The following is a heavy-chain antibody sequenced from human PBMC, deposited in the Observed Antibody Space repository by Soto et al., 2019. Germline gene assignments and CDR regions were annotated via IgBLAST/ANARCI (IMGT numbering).Heavy chain of an antibody. CDR1: GYSFTSYW. CDR2: IYPGDSDT. J-gene: IGHJ6*02. Sequence: GESLKISCKGSGYSFTSYWIGWVRQMPGKGLEWMGIIYPGDSDTRYSPSFQGQVTISADKSISTAYLQWSSLKASDTAMYYCARLSLSGGYYYYGMDVWGQGTTVTVSS. V-gene: IGHV5-51*01. CDR3: ARLSLSGGYYYYGMDV. D-gene: IGHD2-2*01.